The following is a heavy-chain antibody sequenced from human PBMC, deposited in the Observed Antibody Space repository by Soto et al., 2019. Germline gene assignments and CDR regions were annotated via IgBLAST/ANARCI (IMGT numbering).Heavy chain of an antibody. CDR2: ISYDGSNK. Sequence: PVGSLRLSCAASGFTFSSYGMHWVRQAPGKGLEWVAVISYDGSNKYYADSVKGRFTISRDNSKNTLYLQMNSLRAEDTAVYYCAKDSAHYYYYYGMDVWGQGTTVTVSS. J-gene: IGHJ6*02. V-gene: IGHV3-30*18. CDR1: GFTFSSYG. CDR3: AKDSAHYYYYYGMDV.